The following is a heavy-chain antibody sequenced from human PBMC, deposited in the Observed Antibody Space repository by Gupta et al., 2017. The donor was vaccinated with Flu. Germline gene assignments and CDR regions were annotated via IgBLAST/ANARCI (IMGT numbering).Heavy chain of an antibody. CDR3: ARETMATNPLFGDS. CDR2: INPKSGGA. CDR1: GYTFTAYY. J-gene: IGHJ4*02. V-gene: IGHV1-2*02. D-gene: IGHD3-3*01. Sequence: QVQLLQSGAEVKMPGASVKVSCKASGYTFTAYYIHWVRHAPGQGPEWMGWINPKSGGANYAQKFQGRVTITRDTSINTVYMELTSLTSDDTALYYCARETMATNPLFGDSWGRGTLVTVSS.